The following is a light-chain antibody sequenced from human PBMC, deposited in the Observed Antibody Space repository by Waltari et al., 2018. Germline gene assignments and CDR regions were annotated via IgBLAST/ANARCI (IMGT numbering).Light chain of an antibody. J-gene: IGKJ1*01. CDR3: QQYNTYPWA. CDR2: KAS. V-gene: IGKV1-5*03. Sequence: DIQMTQSPSTLSASVGDRLTITCRASQTISDWLAWYQQKPGKAPKLLIYKASTLQSGVPSRFSGSASGTEFTLTISSLQPDDFATYYCQQYNTYPWAFGQGTKVEIK. CDR1: QTISDW.